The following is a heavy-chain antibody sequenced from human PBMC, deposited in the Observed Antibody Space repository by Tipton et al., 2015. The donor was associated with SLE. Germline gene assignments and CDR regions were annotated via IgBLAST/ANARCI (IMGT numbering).Heavy chain of an antibody. CDR1: GGSFSGYY. V-gene: IGHV4-34*01. Sequence: TLSLTCAVYGGSFSGYYWSWIRQPPGKGLEWIGEINHSGSTNYNPSLKSRVTISVDTSKNQFSLKLSSVTAADTAVYYCARGGPWQQFDYWGQGTPVTVSS. CDR2: INHSGST. D-gene: IGHD6-13*01. CDR3: ARGGPWQQFDY. J-gene: IGHJ4*02.